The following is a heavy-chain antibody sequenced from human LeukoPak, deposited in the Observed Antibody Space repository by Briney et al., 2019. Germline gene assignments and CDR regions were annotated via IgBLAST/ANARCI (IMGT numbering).Heavy chain of an antibody. CDR1: GGSISSSSYY. CDR3: ARLHYYYGMDV. Sequence: SETLSLTCTVSGGSISSSSYYWGWIRQPPGKGLELIGSKYYSGNSYYNPSLKSRISISVDTSKNQFSLKLSSVTAADTAVYYCARLHYYYGMDVWGQGTTVTVSS. V-gene: IGHV4-39*01. J-gene: IGHJ6*02. CDR2: KYYSGNS.